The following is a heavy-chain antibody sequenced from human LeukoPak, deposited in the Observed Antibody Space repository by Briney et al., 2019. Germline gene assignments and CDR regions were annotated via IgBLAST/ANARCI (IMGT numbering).Heavy chain of an antibody. CDR1: GYTFTSYG. V-gene: IGHV1-46*01. J-gene: IGHJ4*02. Sequence: ASVKVSCKASGYTFTSYGISWVRQAPGQGLEWMGIINPSGGSTSYAQKFQGRVTMTRDMSTSTVYMELSSLRSEDTAVYYCARVAAKFMITFGGVIPYYFDYWGQGTLVTVSS. CDR2: INPSGGST. CDR3: ARVAAKFMITFGGVIPYYFDY. D-gene: IGHD3-16*02.